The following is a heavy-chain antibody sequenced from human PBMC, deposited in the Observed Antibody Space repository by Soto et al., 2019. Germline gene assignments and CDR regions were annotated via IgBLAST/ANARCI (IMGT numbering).Heavy chain of an antibody. CDR2: IYDDGSA. D-gene: IGHD2-15*01. CDR3: ARDKYCSGGSCRKNWFDP. CDR1: GCSISSSY. V-gene: IGHV4-59*01. J-gene: IGHJ5*02. Sequence: PSETLSLTCPVSGCSISSSYWSWIRQPPGKGLEWLAYIYDDGSANYNPSLKSRATISLDMSKNQFSLKLTSVTAADTAVYYCARDKYCSGGSCRKNWFDPWGQGTLVTVSS.